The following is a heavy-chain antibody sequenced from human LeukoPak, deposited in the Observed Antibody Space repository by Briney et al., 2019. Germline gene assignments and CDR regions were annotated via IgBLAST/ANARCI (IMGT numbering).Heavy chain of an antibody. J-gene: IGHJ6*04. CDR1: GFTFSSYS. CDR2: ISSSSSYI. Sequence: GGSLRLSCAASGFTFSSYSMNWSGKAPGKGREWVSSISSSSSYIYYADSVKGRFTISRDNAKNSLYLQMNSLRAEDTAVYYCAELGITMIGGVWGKGTTVTISS. D-gene: IGHD3-10*02. V-gene: IGHV3-21*01. CDR3: AELGITMIGGV.